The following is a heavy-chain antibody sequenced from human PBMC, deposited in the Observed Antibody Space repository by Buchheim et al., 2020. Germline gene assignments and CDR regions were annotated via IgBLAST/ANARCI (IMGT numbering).Heavy chain of an antibody. V-gene: IGHV4-30-4*01. CDR1: GGSISSGDYY. CDR2: IYYSGST. D-gene: IGHD3-16*02. J-gene: IGHJ4*02. Sequence: QVQLQESGPGLVKPSQTLSLTCTVSGGSISSGDYYWSWIRQPPGKGLEWIGYIYYSGSTYYNPSLKSRVTISVDTSKNQFSLKLSSVTAADTAVYYCARGRDYDYVWRSYRPTGYFDYWGQGTL. CDR3: ARGRDYDYVWRSYRPTGYFDY.